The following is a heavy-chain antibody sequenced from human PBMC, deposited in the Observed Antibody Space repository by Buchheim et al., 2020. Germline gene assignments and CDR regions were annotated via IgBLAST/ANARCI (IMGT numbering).Heavy chain of an antibody. CDR2: IWYDGSNK. V-gene: IGHV3-33*01. CDR1: GFTFSSYG. D-gene: IGHD5-24*01. Sequence: QVQLVESGGGVVQPGRSLRLSCAASGFTFSSYGMHWVRQAPGKGLEWVAVIWYDGSNKYYADSVKDRFTISRDNSKNTLYLQMNSLRAEDTAVYYCARQGRDGYKGNWFDPWGQGTL. CDR3: ARQGRDGYKGNWFDP. J-gene: IGHJ5*02.